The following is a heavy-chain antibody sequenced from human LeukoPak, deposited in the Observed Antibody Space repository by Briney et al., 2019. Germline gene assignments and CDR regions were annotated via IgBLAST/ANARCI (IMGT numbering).Heavy chain of an antibody. CDR3: ASLNDSSGYYYYYYYGMDV. J-gene: IGHJ6*02. CDR2: IYSGGST. D-gene: IGHD3-22*01. V-gene: IGHV3-66*01. Sequence: PGGSLRLSCAASGFTVSSNYMSWVRQAPGKGLEWVSVIYSGGSTYYADSVKGRFTISRDNSKNTLYLQMNSLRAEDTAVYYCASLNDSSGYYYYYYYGMDVWGQGTTVTASS. CDR1: GFTVSSNY.